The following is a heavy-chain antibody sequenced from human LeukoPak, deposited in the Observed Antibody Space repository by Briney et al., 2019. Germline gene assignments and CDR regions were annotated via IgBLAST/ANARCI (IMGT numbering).Heavy chain of an antibody. CDR1: GFTFSTYW. CDR2: IYGADGT. CDR3: ARDGLLGATNPFDN. V-gene: IGHV3-66*01. D-gene: IGHD1-26*01. Sequence: GGSLRLSCAASGFTFSTYWMHWVRQAPGKGLEWVSVIYGADGTYYADSVKGRFTISRDNSKNTLYLQMNNLRPEDTAVYYCARDGLLGATNPFDNWGQGTLVTVSS. J-gene: IGHJ4*02.